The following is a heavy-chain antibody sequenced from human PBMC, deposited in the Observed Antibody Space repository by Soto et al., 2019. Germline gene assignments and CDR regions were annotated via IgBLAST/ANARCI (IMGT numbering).Heavy chain of an antibody. J-gene: IGHJ4*02. Sequence: SETLSLTCTVSGGSISSYYWSWIRQPPGKGLEWIGYIYYSGSTNYNPSLKSRVTISVDTSKNQFSLKLSSVTAADTAVYYCARRYGPSLDYWGQGTLVTVSS. CDR1: GGSISSYY. D-gene: IGHD4-17*01. CDR3: ARRYGPSLDY. V-gene: IGHV4-59*08. CDR2: IYYSGST.